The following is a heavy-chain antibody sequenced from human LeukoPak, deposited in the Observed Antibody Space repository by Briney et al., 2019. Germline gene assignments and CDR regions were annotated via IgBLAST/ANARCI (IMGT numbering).Heavy chain of an antibody. CDR3: ARDAQRGFDYSNALQY. J-gene: IGHJ4*02. CDR2: IWRDGTNK. Sequence: GGSLRLSCAASGFTFSHYGMHWVRQAPGKGLEWVAVIWRDGTNKYYADSVKGRFSISRDDSQKRVFLQMNSLRAEDTAVYYCARDAQRGFDYSNALQYWGQGALVTVSS. V-gene: IGHV3-33*01. D-gene: IGHD4-11*01. CDR1: GFTFSHYG.